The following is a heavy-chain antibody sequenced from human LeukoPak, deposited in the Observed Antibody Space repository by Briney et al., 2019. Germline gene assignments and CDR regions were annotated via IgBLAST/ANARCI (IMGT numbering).Heavy chain of an antibody. D-gene: IGHD6-19*01. CDR3: AKGIPVAVYFNF. Sequence: GGSLRLSCAGSGFTFSSYAMSWVRQAPGKGLEWVSGISGGGGSTYYADSVKGRFTISRDNSKNTVYLQMNSLRAEDTAVYYCAKGIPVAVYFNFWGQGTLVTVSS. J-gene: IGHJ4*02. CDR2: ISGGGGST. V-gene: IGHV3-23*01. CDR1: GFTFSSYA.